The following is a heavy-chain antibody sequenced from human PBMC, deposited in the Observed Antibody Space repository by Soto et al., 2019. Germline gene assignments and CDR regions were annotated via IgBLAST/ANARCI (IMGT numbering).Heavy chain of an antibody. V-gene: IGHV1-69*12. CDR3: ARDSDLRDYYYYGMDV. Sequence: QVQLVQSGAEVKKPGSSVKVSCKASGGTFSSYAISWVRQAPGQGLEWMGGIIPIFGTANYAQKFQGRVTITADESTSTAYMELSSLRSEDTAVYYCARDSDLRDYYYYGMDVWGQGTTVTVSS. CDR1: GGTFSSYA. J-gene: IGHJ6*02. CDR2: IIPIFGTA.